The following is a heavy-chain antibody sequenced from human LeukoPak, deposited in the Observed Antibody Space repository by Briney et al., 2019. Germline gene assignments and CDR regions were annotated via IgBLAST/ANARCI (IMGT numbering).Heavy chain of an antibody. D-gene: IGHD6-6*01. CDR2: IYYSGST. CDR3: ARVGGAARRGNWFDP. J-gene: IGHJ5*02. CDR1: GGSISSYY. Sequence: SETLSLTCTVSGGSISSYYWSWIRQPPGKGLEWIGYIYYSGSTNYNPSLKSRVTISVDTSKNQFSLKLSSVTAADTAVYYCARVGGAARRGNWFDPWGQGTLVTVSS. V-gene: IGHV4-59*01.